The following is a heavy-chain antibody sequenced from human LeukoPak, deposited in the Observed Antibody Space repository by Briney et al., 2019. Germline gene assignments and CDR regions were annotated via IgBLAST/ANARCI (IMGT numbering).Heavy chain of an antibody. V-gene: IGHV3-30*02. Sequence: PGGSVRLSCAASGFTFSSYGMHWVRQAPGKGLEWVAFIRYDGSSKYYADSVKGRFTISRDNSKNTLYLQMNSLRAEDTAVYYCAKGPWGGSYYYYYYMDVWGKGTTVTVSS. D-gene: IGHD1-26*01. J-gene: IGHJ6*03. CDR1: GFTFSSYG. CDR3: AKGPWGGSYYYYYYMDV. CDR2: IRYDGSSK.